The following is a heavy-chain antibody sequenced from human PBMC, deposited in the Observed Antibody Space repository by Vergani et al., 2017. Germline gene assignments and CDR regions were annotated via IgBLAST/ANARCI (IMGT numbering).Heavy chain of an antibody. CDR3: ARHYSSSWYSYPQWGYNRFDP. D-gene: IGHD6-13*01. CDR1: GASISSYY. CDR2: INHSGST. V-gene: IGHV4-34*01. Sequence: QVQLQESGPGLVKPSETLSLTCTVSGASISSYYWSWIRQPPGKGLEWIGEINHSGSTNYNPSLKSRVTISVDTSKNQFSLKLSSVTAADTAVYYCARHYSSSWYSYPQWGYNRFDPWGQRTLVTVSA. J-gene: IGHJ5*02.